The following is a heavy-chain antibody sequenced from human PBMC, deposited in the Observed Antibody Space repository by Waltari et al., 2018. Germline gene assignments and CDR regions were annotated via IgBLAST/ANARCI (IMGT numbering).Heavy chain of an antibody. Sequence: QGQLQQWGAGLLKPSETLSLTCAVYGGSFSGYYWSWIRQPPGKGLEWIGEINHSGSTNYNPALKSLVTISVDTSKNQFSLKLSSVTAADTAVYYCASRFPVLRYCDSWGQGTLVTVSS. CDR1: GGSFSGYY. J-gene: IGHJ4*02. D-gene: IGHD3-9*01. CDR3: ASRFPVLRYCDS. CDR2: INHSGST. V-gene: IGHV4-34*01.